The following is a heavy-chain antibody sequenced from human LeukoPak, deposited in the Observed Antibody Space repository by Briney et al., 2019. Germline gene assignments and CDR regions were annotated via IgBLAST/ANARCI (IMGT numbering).Heavy chain of an antibody. J-gene: IGHJ2*01. CDR3: ARSHDSSPNWYFDL. V-gene: IGHV4-4*07. D-gene: IGHD3-22*01. CDR1: GGSISSYY. Sequence: SETLSLTCTVSGGSISSYYWSWIRQPAGKGLEWIGRIYTSGSTNYNPSLKSRVTMSVDTSKNQFSLKLSSVTAADTAVYYCARSHDSSPNWYFDLWGRGTLVTVSS. CDR2: IYTSGST.